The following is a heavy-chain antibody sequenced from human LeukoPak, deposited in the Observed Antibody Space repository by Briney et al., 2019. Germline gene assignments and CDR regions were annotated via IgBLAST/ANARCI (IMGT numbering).Heavy chain of an antibody. Sequence: GGSLRLSCAASGFTFSNYAMSWVRQAPGKGLEWVANIKQDGSEKYYVDSVKGRFTISRDNAKNSLYLQMNSLRAEDTAVYYCAELGITMIGGVWGKGTTVTISS. J-gene: IGHJ6*04. V-gene: IGHV3-7*01. CDR2: IKQDGSEK. CDR3: AELGITMIGGV. D-gene: IGHD3-10*02. CDR1: GFTFSNYA.